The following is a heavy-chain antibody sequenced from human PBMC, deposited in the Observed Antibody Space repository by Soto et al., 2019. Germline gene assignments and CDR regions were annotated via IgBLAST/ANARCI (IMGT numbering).Heavy chain of an antibody. CDR1: GGSISSYY. Sequence: TLSLTCTVSGGSISSYYWSWIRQPPGKGLEWIGYIYYSGSTNYNPSLKSRVTISVDTSKNQFSLKLSSVTAADTAVYYCARGCSSTSCWYYYYGMDVWGKGTTVTVS. CDR3: ARGCSSTSCWYYYYGMDV. J-gene: IGHJ6*04. D-gene: IGHD2-2*01. CDR2: IYYSGST. V-gene: IGHV4-59*01.